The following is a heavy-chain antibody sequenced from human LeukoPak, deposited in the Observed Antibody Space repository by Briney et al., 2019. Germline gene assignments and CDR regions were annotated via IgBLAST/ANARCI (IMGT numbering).Heavy chain of an antibody. D-gene: IGHD6-13*01. V-gene: IGHV3-21*01. Sequence: GGSLRLSDAASGFAFSSCSMNWVRQAPGKGLEWVPSISSGSDSIYYADSVKGRFTISRDNAKNSLYLQMNSLREEDAAVYYCGGEFSSSPASMDVWGQGTTVTVSS. CDR1: GFAFSSCS. CDR3: GGEFSSSPASMDV. J-gene: IGHJ6*02. CDR2: ISSGSDSI.